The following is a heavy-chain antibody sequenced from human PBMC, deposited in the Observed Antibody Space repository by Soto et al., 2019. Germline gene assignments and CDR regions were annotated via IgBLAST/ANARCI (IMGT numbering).Heavy chain of an antibody. D-gene: IGHD3-10*01. CDR3: AREYYYGSGPWY. Sequence: GGSLRLSCAASGFTFSISSMNWVRQAPGKGLEWVSSISGTSDYISYADSVKGRFTISRDNSKNTLYLQMNSLRAEDTAVYYCAREYYYGSGPWYWGQGTLVTVSS. J-gene: IGHJ4*02. CDR2: ISGTSDYI. V-gene: IGHV3-21*04. CDR1: GFTFSISS.